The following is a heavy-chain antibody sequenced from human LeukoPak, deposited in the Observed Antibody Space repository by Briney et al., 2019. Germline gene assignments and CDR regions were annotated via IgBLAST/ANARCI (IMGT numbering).Heavy chain of an antibody. Sequence: ASVKVSCKASGYTFTSYAMNWVRQAPGQGLEWMGWINTNTGNPTYAQGFTGRFVFSLDTSVSTAYLQISSLKAEDTAVYYCAGPPSEGYSSSWSRLYYFDYWGQGTLVTVSS. D-gene: IGHD6-13*01. CDR1: GYTFTSYA. V-gene: IGHV7-4-1*02. J-gene: IGHJ4*02. CDR2: INTNTGNP. CDR3: AGPPSEGYSSSWSRLYYFDY.